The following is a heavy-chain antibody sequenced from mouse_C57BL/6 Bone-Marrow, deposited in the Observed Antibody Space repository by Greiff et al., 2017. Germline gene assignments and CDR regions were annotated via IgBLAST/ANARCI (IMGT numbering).Heavy chain of an antibody. J-gene: IGHJ3*01. Sequence: QVQLQQPGAELVMPGASVKLSCKASGYTFTSYWMHWVKQRPGQGLEWIGEIDPSDSYTNYNQKFKGKSTLTVDKSSSTAYMQLSSLTSEDSAVYYCARCGWEFAYWGQGTLVTVSA. CDR2: IDPSDSYT. V-gene: IGHV1-69*01. CDR3: ARCGWEFAY. CDR1: GYTFTSYW. D-gene: IGHD4-1*01.